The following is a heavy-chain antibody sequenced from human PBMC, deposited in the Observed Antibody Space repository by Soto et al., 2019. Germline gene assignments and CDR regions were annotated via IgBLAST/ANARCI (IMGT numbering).Heavy chain of an antibody. CDR2: ISWDGGST. CDR3: AKAILRSTTVAHYYYYGMDV. Sequence: PGGSLRLSCASSGFTFVDYTMHLVRQATGKGLEWVSLISWDGGSTYYADSVKGRFTISRDNSKNSLYLQMNSLRTEDTALYYCAKAILRSTTVAHYYYYGMDVWGQGTTVTVSS. V-gene: IGHV3-43*01. J-gene: IGHJ6*02. CDR1: GFTFVDYT. D-gene: IGHD4-17*01.